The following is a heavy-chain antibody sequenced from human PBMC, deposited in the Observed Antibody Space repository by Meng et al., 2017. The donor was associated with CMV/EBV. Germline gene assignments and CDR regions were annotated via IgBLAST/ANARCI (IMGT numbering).Heavy chain of an antibody. Sequence: LTCAASGFTFRSYSMNWARQAPGKGLEWVSSISSSSSYIYYADSVKGRFPISRDNAKNSLYLQMHSLRAEDTAVYYCARGRPFDPWGQGTLVTVSS. CDR1: GFTFRSYS. CDR3: ARGRPFDP. CDR2: ISSSSSYI. V-gene: IGHV3-21*01. J-gene: IGHJ5*02.